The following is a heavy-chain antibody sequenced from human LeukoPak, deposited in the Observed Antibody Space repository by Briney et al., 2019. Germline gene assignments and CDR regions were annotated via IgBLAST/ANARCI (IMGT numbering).Heavy chain of an antibody. V-gene: IGHV1-2*02. CDR3: ARTLYDFWSGYHTSHGGDWFDP. CDR1: GYTFTGYY. Sequence: GASVKVSCKASGYTFTGYYMHWVRQAPGQGLEWMGWINPNSGGTNYAQKFQGRVTMTRDTSISTAYMELSRLRSDDTAVYYCARTLYDFWSGYHTSHGGDWFDPWGQGTLVTVSS. J-gene: IGHJ5*02. D-gene: IGHD3-3*01. CDR2: INPNSGGT.